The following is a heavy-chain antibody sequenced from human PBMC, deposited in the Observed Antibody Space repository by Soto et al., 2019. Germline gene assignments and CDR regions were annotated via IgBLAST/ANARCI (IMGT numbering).Heavy chain of an antibody. CDR1: GGPISSDDYY. CDR3: ARDRSNSPDYFDY. Sequence: SETLSLTCTVSGGPISSDDYYWSWIRQPPGKGLEWIGYIYYNGRTDYNPSLKSRVIISIDTSKNQFSLNLNSVSAADTAVYYCARDRSNSPDYFDYWGQGTLVTVSS. CDR2: IYYNGRT. V-gene: IGHV4-30-4*01. D-gene: IGHD6-6*01. J-gene: IGHJ4*02.